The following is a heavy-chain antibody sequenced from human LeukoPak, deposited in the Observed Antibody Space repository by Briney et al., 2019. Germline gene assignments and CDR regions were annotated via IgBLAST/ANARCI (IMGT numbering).Heavy chain of an antibody. J-gene: IGHJ3*02. Sequence: GGSLRLSCAASGFTFSSYAMHWVRQAPGKGLEWVAVISYDGSNKYYADSVKGRFTISRDNSKNTLYLQMNSLRAEDTAVYYCARDLLGFGELLGAFDIWGQGTMVTVSS. CDR3: ARDLLGFGELLGAFDI. CDR2: ISYDGSNK. V-gene: IGHV3-30-3*01. CDR1: GFTFSSYA. D-gene: IGHD3-10*01.